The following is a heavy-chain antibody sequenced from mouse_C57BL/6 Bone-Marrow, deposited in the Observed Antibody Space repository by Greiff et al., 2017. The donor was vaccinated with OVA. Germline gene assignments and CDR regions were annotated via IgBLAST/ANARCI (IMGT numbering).Heavy chain of an antibody. Sequence: QVQLQPSGPELVKPGASVKLSCKASGYTFTSYAINWVKQRPGPGLAWIGWIYPRDGSTKYNEKFKGKATLTVDTSSSTAYMELHSLTSEDSAVYFCARSAYGYDGVFDYWGQGTTLTVSS. D-gene: IGHD2-2*01. CDR2: IYPRDGST. V-gene: IGHV1-85*01. J-gene: IGHJ2*01. CDR1: GYTFTSYA. CDR3: ARSAYGYDGVFDY.